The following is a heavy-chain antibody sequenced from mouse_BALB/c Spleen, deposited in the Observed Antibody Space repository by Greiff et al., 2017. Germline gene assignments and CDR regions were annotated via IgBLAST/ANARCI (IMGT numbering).Heavy chain of an antibody. J-gene: IGHJ4*01. CDR2: ISSGGST. V-gene: IGHV5-6-5*01. CDR3: ANLYYGFAMDY. CDR1: GFTFSSYA. Sequence: EVKLVESGGGLVKPGGSLKLSCAASGFTFSSYAMSWVRQTPEKRLEWVASISSGGSTYYPDSVKGRFTISRDNARNILYLQMSSLRSEDTAMYYCANLYYGFAMDYWGQGTSVTVSS. D-gene: IGHD1-2*01.